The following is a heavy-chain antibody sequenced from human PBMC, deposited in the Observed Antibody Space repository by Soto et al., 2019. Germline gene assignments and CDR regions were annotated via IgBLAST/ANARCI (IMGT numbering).Heavy chain of an antibody. CDR2: MYNGEST. Sequence: EVQLVESGGGLVQPGGSLRLSCAASGFTVSNNYMTWVRQTPGKGLEWVAVMYNGESTYYADSVRGRFTISRDISKNTLYLQMISLKVEDTAVYYCATESPYGSGRGDYWGQGTLVTVSS. D-gene: IGHD3-10*01. J-gene: IGHJ4*02. CDR1: GFTVSNNY. V-gene: IGHV3-66*01. CDR3: ATESPYGSGRGDY.